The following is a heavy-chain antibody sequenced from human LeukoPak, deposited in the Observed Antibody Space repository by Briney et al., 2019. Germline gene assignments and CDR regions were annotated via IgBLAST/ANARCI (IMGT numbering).Heavy chain of an antibody. D-gene: IGHD2-2*01. J-gene: IGHJ4*02. V-gene: IGHV4-34*01. Sequence: SETLSLTCAVYGGSFSGYYWSWIRQPPGKGLEWIGEINHSGSTNYNPSLKSRVTISVDTSKNQFSLKLSSVTAADTAVYYCARRASCGSAYYFDYWGQGTLVTVSP. CDR1: GGSFSGYY. CDR2: INHSGST. CDR3: ARRASCGSAYYFDY.